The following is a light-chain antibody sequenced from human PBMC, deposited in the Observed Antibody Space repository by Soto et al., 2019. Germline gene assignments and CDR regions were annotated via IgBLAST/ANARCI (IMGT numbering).Light chain of an antibody. J-gene: IGKJ1*01. CDR3: QQYGGAPQT. V-gene: IGKV3-20*01. CDR1: ESVRSSY. Sequence: EIVLTQSPGTLLLSPGERATISCRASESVRSSYLAWYQQKPGQAPRLLIYGASNRTTGIPDRFSGSGSGTDFTLTIGRLEPEDFAVYYCQQYGGAPQTFGQGTKV. CDR2: GAS.